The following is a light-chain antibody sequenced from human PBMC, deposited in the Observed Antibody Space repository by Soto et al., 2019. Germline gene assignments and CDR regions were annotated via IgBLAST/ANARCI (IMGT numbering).Light chain of an antibody. CDR1: QSVGSNY. Sequence: VVLPQLKDTLSLSPGERATLSFGASQSVGSNYLAWYQQRPGQPPNLLIFGASHRAPDIPDRFSGGGSGTDFTLTISRLEPEDFAVYYCQQYGSSSQTFGQGTKVDIK. J-gene: IGKJ1*01. V-gene: IGKV3-20*01. CDR2: GAS. CDR3: QQYGSSSQT.